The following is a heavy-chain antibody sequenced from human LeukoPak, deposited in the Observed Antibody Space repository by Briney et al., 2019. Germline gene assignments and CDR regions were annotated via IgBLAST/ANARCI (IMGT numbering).Heavy chain of an antibody. D-gene: IGHD2-2*01. CDR1: GYTFTSYY. CDR2: INPSGGST. J-gene: IGHJ4*02. V-gene: IGHV1-46*01. Sequence: ASVKVSCKASGYTFTSYYMHWVRQAPGQGLEWMGIINPSGGSTSYAQKFQDRVTMTRDTSTGTVYMELSSLRSEDTAVYYCARDGGLDCSSTSCYGLDYWGQGTLVTVSS. CDR3: ARDGGLDCSSTSCYGLDY.